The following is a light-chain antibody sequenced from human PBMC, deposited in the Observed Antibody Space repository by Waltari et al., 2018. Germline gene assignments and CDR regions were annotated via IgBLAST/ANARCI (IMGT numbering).Light chain of an antibody. CDR3: QKYNSAPLT. Sequence: IQMTHPPSSLSASVGARVTITCRASQGLSNYLAWYQQKPGKVPKLLIYAASTLQSGVPSRFSGSGSGTDFTLTISSLQPEDVATYYCQKYNSAPLTFGGGTKVEIK. J-gene: IGKJ4*01. V-gene: IGKV1-27*01. CDR2: AAS. CDR1: QGLSNY.